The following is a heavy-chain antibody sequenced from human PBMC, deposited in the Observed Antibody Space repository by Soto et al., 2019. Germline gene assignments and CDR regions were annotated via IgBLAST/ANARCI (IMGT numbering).Heavy chain of an antibody. CDR3: AKERATTTAFDY. CDR2: ISYDGSNK. J-gene: IGHJ4*02. CDR1: GFTFSSYG. V-gene: IGHV3-30*18. D-gene: IGHD4-17*01. Sequence: GGSLRLSCAASGFTFSSYGMHWVRQAPGKGLEWVAVISYDGSNKYYADSVKGRFTISRDNSKNTLCLQMNSLRAEDTAVYYCAKERATTTAFDYWGQGALVTVSS.